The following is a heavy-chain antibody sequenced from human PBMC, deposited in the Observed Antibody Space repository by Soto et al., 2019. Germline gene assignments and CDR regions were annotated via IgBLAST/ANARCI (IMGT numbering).Heavy chain of an antibody. CDR2: ISAYNGNT. J-gene: IGHJ4*02. CDR1: GYTFTSYG. CDR3: ARDSYSSSRGFGPADY. D-gene: IGHD6-13*01. Sequence: QVQLVQSGAEVKKPGASVKVSCKASGYTFTSYGISWVRQAPGQGLEWMGWISAYNGNTNYAQKLQGRVTMTTDTSTSTAYMELRGLRSADTAVYYCARDSYSSSRGFGPADYWGQGTLVTVSS. V-gene: IGHV1-18*01.